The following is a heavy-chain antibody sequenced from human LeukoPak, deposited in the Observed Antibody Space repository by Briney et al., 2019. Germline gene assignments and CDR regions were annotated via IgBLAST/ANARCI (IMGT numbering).Heavy chain of an antibody. CDR2: ISGYGHTI. Sequence: TGGSLRLSCAASGFTFSSYAMSWARQAPGKGLEWVSVISGYGHTIYYADSVKGRFTISRDNSKNTLYLQMNSLRAEDTAIYYCAKKEPGAAAYDYWGQGTLATVSS. J-gene: IGHJ4*02. V-gene: IGHV3-23*01. CDR3: AKKEPGAAAYDY. D-gene: IGHD6-13*01. CDR1: GFTFSSYA.